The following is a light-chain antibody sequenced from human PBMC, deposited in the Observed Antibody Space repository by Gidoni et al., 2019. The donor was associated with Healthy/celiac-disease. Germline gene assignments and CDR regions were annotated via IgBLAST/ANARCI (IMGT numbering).Light chain of an antibody. CDR1: SSDVGSYNL. CDR2: EVS. Sequence: QSALTQPASVSGSPGQSLTISCPGTSSDVGSYNLVSWYQHHPGKAPKLMIYEVSKRPSGVSNRFSGSKSGNTASLTISGLQAEDEADYYCCSYAGSSTSEGVFGTGTKVTVL. CDR3: CSYAGSSTSEGV. V-gene: IGLV2-23*02. J-gene: IGLJ1*01.